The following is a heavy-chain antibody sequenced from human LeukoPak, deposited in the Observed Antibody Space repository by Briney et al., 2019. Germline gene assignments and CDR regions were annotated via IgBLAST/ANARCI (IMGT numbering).Heavy chain of an antibody. CDR1: GYTFTDYN. Sequence: ATVKISCKVSGYTFTDYNMHWVQQAPGKGLEWMELVDPEDGETIYAEKFQGRVTITADTSTDTAYMELSSLRSEDTAVYYCATSGAAAGPGYFDYWGQGTLVTVSS. CDR3: ATSGAAAGPGYFDY. J-gene: IGHJ4*02. V-gene: IGHV1-69-2*01. D-gene: IGHD6-13*01. CDR2: VDPEDGET.